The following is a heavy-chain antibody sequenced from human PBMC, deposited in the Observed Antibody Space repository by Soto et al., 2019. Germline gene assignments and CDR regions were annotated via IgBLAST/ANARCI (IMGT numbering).Heavy chain of an antibody. CDR2: IYYSGST. Sequence: QLQLQESGPGLVKPWETLSLTCTVSGGSISSSSYYWGWIRQPPGKGLEWIGSIYYSGSTYYNPSLKSRVTISVDTSKNQFSLKLSSVTAADTAVYYCARRAGVMVRGVIPFDYWGQGTLVTVSS. D-gene: IGHD3-10*01. J-gene: IGHJ4*02. CDR3: ARRAGVMVRGVIPFDY. CDR1: GGSISSSSYY. V-gene: IGHV4-39*01.